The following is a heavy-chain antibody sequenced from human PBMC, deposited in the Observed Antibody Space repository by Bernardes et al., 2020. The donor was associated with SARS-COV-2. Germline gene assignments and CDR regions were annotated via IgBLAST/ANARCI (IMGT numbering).Heavy chain of an antibody. CDR1: GDSITNRVSY. CDR3: ARRGGAGRSFDY. V-gene: IGHV4-39*01. CDR2: VFSSGTT. Sequence: SETLSLTCAVSGDSITNRVSYWGWIRQTKGKGLEWIGSVFSSGTTYYNPSLKNRVAISVDTSKNQFSLNLSSVTATDTAVYYCARRGGAGRSFDYWGQGAKVT. J-gene: IGHJ4*02. D-gene: IGHD3-10*01.